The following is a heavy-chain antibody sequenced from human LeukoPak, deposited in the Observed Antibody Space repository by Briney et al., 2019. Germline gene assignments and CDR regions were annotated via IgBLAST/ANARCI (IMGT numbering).Heavy chain of an antibody. D-gene: IGHD1-7*01. CDR1: GYTFTSYA. CDR2: ISAYNGNT. Sequence: ASVKVSCKASGYTFTSYAINWVRQAPGQGLEWMGLISAYNGNTNYAQKLQGRVTMTTDTSTNTAYMELRSLRSDDTAVYYCARMGWNYVAYFDYWGQGILVTVSS. CDR3: ARMGWNYVAYFDY. V-gene: IGHV1-18*01. J-gene: IGHJ4*02.